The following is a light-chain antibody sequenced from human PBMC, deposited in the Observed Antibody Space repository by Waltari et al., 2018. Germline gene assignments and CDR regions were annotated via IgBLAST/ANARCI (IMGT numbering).Light chain of an antibody. CDR2: YGS. V-gene: IGLV3-21*01. Sequence: SYVLTQPPSASEAPGKTARITRGGHNLGSKSEQWYQQKAGQAPLLLIYYGSARPSGIPERFSGSNSENAATRTISRVEVADEAAYYCQVWDSNSDLVVFGGGTKLTVL. CDR1: NLGSKS. J-gene: IGLJ2*01. CDR3: QVWDSNSDLVV.